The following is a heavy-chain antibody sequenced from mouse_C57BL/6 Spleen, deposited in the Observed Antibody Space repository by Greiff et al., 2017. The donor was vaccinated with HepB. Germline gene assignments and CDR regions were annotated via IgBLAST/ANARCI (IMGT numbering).Heavy chain of an antibody. J-gene: IGHJ4*01. CDR1: GFTFSDYG. CDR2: ISSGSSTI. V-gene: IGHV5-17*01. Sequence: EVKLVESGGGLVKPGGSLKLSCAASGFTFSDYGMHWVRQAPEKGLEWVAYISSGSSTIYYADTVKGRFTISRDNAKNTLFLQMTSLRSEDTAMYYCARALRHYYAMDYWGQGTSVTVSS. CDR3: ARALRHYYAMDY. D-gene: IGHD1-2*01.